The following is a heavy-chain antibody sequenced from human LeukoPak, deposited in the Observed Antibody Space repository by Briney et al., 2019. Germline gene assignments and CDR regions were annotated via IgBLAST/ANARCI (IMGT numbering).Heavy chain of an antibody. Sequence: SETLSLTCTVSGGSVSSGSYYWSWIRQPPGEGLEWIGYIYYSGSTNYNPSLKSRVTISVDTSKNQFSLKLSSVTAADTAVYYCARDRITISPGAFDIWGQGTMVTVSS. CDR3: ARDRITISPGAFDI. J-gene: IGHJ3*02. V-gene: IGHV4-61*01. D-gene: IGHD3-9*01. CDR1: GGSVSSGSYY. CDR2: IYYSGST.